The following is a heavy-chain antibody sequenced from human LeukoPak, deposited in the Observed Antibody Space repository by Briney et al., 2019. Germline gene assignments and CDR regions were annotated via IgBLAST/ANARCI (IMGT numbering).Heavy chain of an antibody. CDR2: IKSKTDGGTT. CDR1: GFTFSTSG. Sequence: GGSLRLSCAASGFTFSTSGMSWVRQAPGKGLEWVGRIKSKTDGGTTDYAAPVKGRFTISRDDSKNTLYLQMNSLKTEDTAVYYCTTDGSSFGLYYYDSSGPDDAFDIWGQGTMVTVSS. J-gene: IGHJ3*02. CDR3: TTDGSSFGLYYYDSSGPDDAFDI. D-gene: IGHD3-22*01. V-gene: IGHV3-15*01.